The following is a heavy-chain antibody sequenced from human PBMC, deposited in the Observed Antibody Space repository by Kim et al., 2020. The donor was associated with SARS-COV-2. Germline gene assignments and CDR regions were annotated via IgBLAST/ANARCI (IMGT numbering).Heavy chain of an antibody. V-gene: IGHV4-59*09. CDR3: AGGWASYIAVAGTYWFDP. Sequence: KSRVTISVDTSKNQFSLKLSSVTAADTAVYYCAGGWASYIAVAGTYWFDPWGQGTLVTVSS. J-gene: IGHJ5*02. D-gene: IGHD6-19*01.